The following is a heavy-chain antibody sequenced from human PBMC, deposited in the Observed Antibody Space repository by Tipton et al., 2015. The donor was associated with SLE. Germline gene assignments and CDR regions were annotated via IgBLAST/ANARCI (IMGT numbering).Heavy chain of an antibody. CDR2: IYYSGST. CDR1: GGSISSHY. CDR3: ARGVLWFGFSRRAFDI. V-gene: IGHV4-59*11. J-gene: IGHJ4*02. Sequence: TLSLTCTVSGGSISSHYWSWIRQPPGKGLEWIGYIYYSGSTNYNPSLKSRVTISVDTSKNQFSLKLSSVTAADTAVYYCARGVLWFGFSRRAFDIWGQGTLVTVSS. D-gene: IGHD3-10*01.